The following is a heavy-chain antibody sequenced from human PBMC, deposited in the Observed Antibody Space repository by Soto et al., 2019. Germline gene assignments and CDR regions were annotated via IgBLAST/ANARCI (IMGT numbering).Heavy chain of an antibody. CDR2: ISSNGGST. V-gene: IGHV3-64D*06. D-gene: IGHD3-3*01. Sequence: GGSLRLSCSASGFTFSSYAMHWVRQAPGKGLEYVSAISSNGGSTYYADSVKGRFTISRDNSKNTLYLQMSSLRAEDTAVYYCGPLGNFGVVMGHWGQGTLVTVSS. J-gene: IGHJ4*02. CDR1: GFTFSSYA. CDR3: GPLGNFGVVMGH.